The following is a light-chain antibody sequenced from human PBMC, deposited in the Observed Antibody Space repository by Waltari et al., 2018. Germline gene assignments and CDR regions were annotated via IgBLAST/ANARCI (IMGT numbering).Light chain of an antibody. CDR1: SSDVGGYNS. CDR2: DVA. Sequence: QSALTQPASVSGSPGQSISASCKGTSSDVGGYNSVSWYQPHPGKAPKLLIYDVAKQPSGVSDRFSGSKTGNTASLTISGLRAEDEAFYYCSSYSTTSAVVFGGGTKMTVL. V-gene: IGLV2-14*03. CDR3: SSYSTTSAVV. J-gene: IGLJ2*01.